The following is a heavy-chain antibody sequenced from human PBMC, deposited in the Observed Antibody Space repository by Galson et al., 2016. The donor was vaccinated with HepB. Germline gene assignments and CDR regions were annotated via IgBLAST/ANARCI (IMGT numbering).Heavy chain of an antibody. V-gene: IGHV3-53*01. J-gene: IGHJ4*02. CDR3: ASSESSSWYLVFDY. Sequence: SLRLSCAASGFTVSSNYMSWVRQAPGKGLEWVSVIYSGGSTCYADSVKGRFTISSNNSKNTLYLQLNSLRAEDTAVYYCASSESSSWYLVFDYWGQGTLVTVSS. D-gene: IGHD6-13*01. CDR2: IYSGGST. CDR1: GFTVSSNY.